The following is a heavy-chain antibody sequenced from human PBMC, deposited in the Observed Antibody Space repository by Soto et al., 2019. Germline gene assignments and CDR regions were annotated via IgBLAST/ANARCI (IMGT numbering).Heavy chain of an antibody. V-gene: IGHV3-33*01. J-gene: IGHJ6*02. CDR2: IWYDGSNE. CDR3: ARETDGMDV. Sequence: QVQLVESGGGVVQPGRSLRLSCAASGFTFSSYAMHWVRQAPGKGLEWVAVIWYDGSNENYGDSVKGRVTISRDNSKKPLYLQMTGLRAEDTAVYYCARETDGMDVWGQGPRSSSP. CDR1: GFTFSSYA.